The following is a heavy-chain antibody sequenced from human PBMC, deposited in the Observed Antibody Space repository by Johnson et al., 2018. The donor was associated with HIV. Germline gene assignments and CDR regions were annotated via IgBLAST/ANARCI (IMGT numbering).Heavy chain of an antibody. V-gene: IGHV3-30*02. J-gene: IGHJ3*02. CDR1: GFTFSSNA. CDR2: IVYDGSKK. D-gene: IGHD3-22*01. Sequence: QVQLVESGGGVVQPGGSLRLSCAASGFTFSSNAMHWVRQAPGKGLEWVAFIVYDGSKKYYVDSVKGRFTISRDNAKNSLYLQMNSLRAEDTAVYYCARDPVSHYYDSSGSLDDAFDIWGQGTMVTVSS. CDR3: ARDPVSHYYDSSGSLDDAFDI.